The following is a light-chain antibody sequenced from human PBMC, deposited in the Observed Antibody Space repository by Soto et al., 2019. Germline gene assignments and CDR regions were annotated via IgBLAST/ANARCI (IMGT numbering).Light chain of an antibody. V-gene: IGKV3-15*01. CDR3: QQYNNWPRT. Sequence: EIVMTQSPATLSVSPGERATLSCRASQSISSNLAWYQQKPGQAPRLLIYGASTRATGIPARFSGSESGTDFTLTISSLQSEDVAVYYCQQYNNWPRTFGQGTMVEIK. CDR2: GAS. J-gene: IGKJ1*01. CDR1: QSISSN.